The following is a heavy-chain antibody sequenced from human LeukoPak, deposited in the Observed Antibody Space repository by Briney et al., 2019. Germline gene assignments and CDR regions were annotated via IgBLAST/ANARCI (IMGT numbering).Heavy chain of an antibody. Sequence: KVSCKASGGTFSSYAISWVRQAPGQGLEWMGIIYPGDSDTKYSPSFQGQVTISADKSISTTYLQWSSLKASDTAMYYCARGAYDSTGSTRWGQGTLVTVSS. CDR2: IYPGDSDT. CDR1: GGTFSSYA. J-gene: IGHJ4*02. D-gene: IGHD3-22*01. V-gene: IGHV5-51*01. CDR3: ARGAYDSTGSTR.